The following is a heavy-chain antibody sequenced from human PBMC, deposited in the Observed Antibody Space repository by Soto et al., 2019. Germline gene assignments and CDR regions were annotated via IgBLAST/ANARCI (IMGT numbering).Heavy chain of an antibody. J-gene: IGHJ6*03. V-gene: IGHV3-23*01. CDR1: GFTFSSYA. CDR2: ISGSGGST. D-gene: IGHD2-15*01. Sequence: EVQLLESGGGLVQPGGSLRLSCAASGFTFSSYAMSWVRQAPGKGLEGVSAISGSGGSTYYADSVKGLFTISRDNTKNTLYLPLNSLRAEDTAVYYCATSYCSGGSCYSHFNYYYCYMDVWGKGTTVTVSS. CDR3: ATSYCSGGSCYSHFNYYYCYMDV.